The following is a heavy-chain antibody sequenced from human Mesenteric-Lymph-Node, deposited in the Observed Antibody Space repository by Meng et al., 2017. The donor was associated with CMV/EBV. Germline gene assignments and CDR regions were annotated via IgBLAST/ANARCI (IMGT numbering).Heavy chain of an antibody. D-gene: IGHD3-3*01. Sequence: GGSLRLSCAASGFTFSSYSMNWVRQAPGKGLEWISSISSSSDYIYYADSVKGRFTISRDNAKNSLYLQMNNLRVEDAAVYYCVRKVGDYDFWSGYLGYYFDYWGRGTLVTVSS. CDR2: ISSSSDYI. J-gene: IGHJ4*02. CDR1: GFTFSSYS. V-gene: IGHV3-21*01. CDR3: VRKVGDYDFWSGYLGYYFDY.